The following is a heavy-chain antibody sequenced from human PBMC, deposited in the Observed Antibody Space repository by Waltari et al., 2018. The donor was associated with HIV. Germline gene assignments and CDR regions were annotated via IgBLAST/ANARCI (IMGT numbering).Heavy chain of an antibody. CDR2: ISGSSSTI. CDR1: GFTFRSYS. Sequence: EVQLVESGGGLVQPGGSLRLSWGVYGFTFRSYSRSWVRKAPGKGVEWGSYISGSSSTIYYTDSVKGRFTISRDNAKNSLYLQMNSLRAEDTAVYYCARVVYDSSGYWFAYWGQGTLVTVSS. D-gene: IGHD3-22*01. V-gene: IGHV3-48*01. CDR3: ARVVYDSSGYWFAY. J-gene: IGHJ4*02.